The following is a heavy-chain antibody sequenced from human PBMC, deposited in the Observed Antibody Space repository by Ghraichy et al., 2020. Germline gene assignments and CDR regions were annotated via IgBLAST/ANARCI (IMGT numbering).Heavy chain of an antibody. J-gene: IGHJ4*02. CDR2: IQSHGSDK. Sequence: SLRLSCAASGFTFSTYHMHWVRQAPGKGLEWVAFIQSHGSDKWFADSVKGRFTVSRDNSKNTVYLEMNNLRPEDTAVYYCAKDSDSWHYYFDYWGLGTLVTVSS. V-gene: IGHV3-30*02. CDR3: AKDSDSWHYYFDY. D-gene: IGHD3-10*01. CDR1: GFTFSTYH.